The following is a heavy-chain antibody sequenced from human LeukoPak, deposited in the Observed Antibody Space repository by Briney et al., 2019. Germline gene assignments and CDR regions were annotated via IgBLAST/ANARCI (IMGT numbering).Heavy chain of an antibody. Sequence: GGSLRLSCTASGFTFGDYAMSWVRQAPGKGLEWVGFIRSKAYGETTAYAASVKGRFTISRDDSKRIAYLQMNSLKTEDTAVYYCARHVGSFDDGWFDPWGQGTLVIVSS. CDR1: GFTFGDYA. D-gene: IGHD3-10*01. V-gene: IGHV3-49*04. J-gene: IGHJ5*02. CDR3: ARHVGSFDDGWFDP. CDR2: IRSKAYGETT.